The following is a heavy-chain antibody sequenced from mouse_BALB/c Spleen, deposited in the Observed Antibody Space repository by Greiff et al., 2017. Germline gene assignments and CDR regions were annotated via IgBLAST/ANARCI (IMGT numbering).Heavy chain of an antibody. D-gene: IGHD2-2*01. V-gene: IGHV1-7*01. CDR1: GYTFTSYW. Sequence: VQLQQSGAELAKPGASVKMSCKASGYTFTSYWMHWVKQRPGQGLEWIGYINPSTGYTEYNQKFKDKATLTADISSSTAYMQLSSLTSEDSAVYYCARSYGYYFDYWGQGTTLTVSS. J-gene: IGHJ2*01. CDR3: ARSYGYYFDY. CDR2: INPSTGYT.